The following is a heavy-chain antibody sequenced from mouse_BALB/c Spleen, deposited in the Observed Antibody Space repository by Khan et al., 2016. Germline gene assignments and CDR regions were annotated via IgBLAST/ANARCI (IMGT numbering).Heavy chain of an antibody. V-gene: IGHV11-2*02. D-gene: IGHD2-2*01. Sequence: EVQLLETGGGLVQPGGSRGLSCEDSGFTFSGFWMSWVRQTPGKTLEWIGDINSDGSAINYAPSLTDRFTIFRDNDKSTLYLQLSNVRSEDTATYFCMRYYGYYWYFDVWGAGTTVTVSS. J-gene: IGHJ1*01. CDR2: INSDGSAI. CDR3: MRYYGYYWYFDV. CDR1: GFTFSGFW.